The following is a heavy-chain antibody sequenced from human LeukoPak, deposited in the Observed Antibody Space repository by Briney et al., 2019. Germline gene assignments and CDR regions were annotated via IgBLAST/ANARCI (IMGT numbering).Heavy chain of an antibody. Sequence: SETLSLTCTVSGGSISSYYWSWIRQPPGKGLEWIGYIYYSGSTNHNPSLKSRVTISVDTSKNQFSLKLRSVTAADTAVYYCARSRYSSSPARRWGQGTLVTVSS. D-gene: IGHD6-6*01. J-gene: IGHJ4*02. CDR3: ARSRYSSSPARR. V-gene: IGHV4-59*12. CDR1: GGSISSYY. CDR2: IYYSGST.